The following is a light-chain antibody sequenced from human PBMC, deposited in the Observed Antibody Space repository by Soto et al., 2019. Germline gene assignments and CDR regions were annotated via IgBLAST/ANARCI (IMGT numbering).Light chain of an antibody. CDR2: GAS. CDR3: QQYGGSPRP. V-gene: IGKV3-20*01. CDR1: QSVSSK. J-gene: IGKJ2*01. Sequence: EIVLTQSPGTLSLSLGERATLSCRASQSVSSKLAWYQQKPGQAPRVLIYGASSRATGIPDRFGGSGSGTHFTLTISRLEPEDLAVYYCQQYGGSPRPFGQGTKREI.